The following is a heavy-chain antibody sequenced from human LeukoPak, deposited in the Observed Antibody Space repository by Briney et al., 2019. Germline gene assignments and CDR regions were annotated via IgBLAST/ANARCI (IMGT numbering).Heavy chain of an antibody. V-gene: IGHV4-30-2*01. Sequence: SETLSLTCTVSGGSISSGGYYWSWIRQPPGKGLEWIGYIYHSGSTYYDPSLKSRVTISVDRSKNQFSLKLSSVTAADTAVYYCARRVGYSYYFDYWGQGTLVTVSS. CDR3: ARRVGYSYYFDY. CDR2: IYHSGST. CDR1: GGSISSGGYY. D-gene: IGHD3-22*01. J-gene: IGHJ4*02.